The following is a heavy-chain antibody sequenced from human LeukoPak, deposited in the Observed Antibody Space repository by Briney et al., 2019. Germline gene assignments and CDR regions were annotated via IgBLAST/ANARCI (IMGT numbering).Heavy chain of an antibody. D-gene: IGHD1-26*01. Sequence: GGSLRLSCAASGFTFSSYAMSWVRQAPGKGLEWVSAISGSGGSTYYADSVKGRFTISRDNSKNTLYLQMNSLRAEDTAVYYCASNMYSENYYLYPFWGQGTLVTVSS. CDR1: GFTFSSYA. CDR3: ASNMYSENYYLYPF. J-gene: IGHJ4*02. V-gene: IGHV3-23*01. CDR2: ISGSGGST.